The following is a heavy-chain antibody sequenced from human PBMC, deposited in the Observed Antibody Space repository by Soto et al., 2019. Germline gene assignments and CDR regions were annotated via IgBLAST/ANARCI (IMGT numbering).Heavy chain of an antibody. Sequence: EVQLLESGGGSVHPGGSLRLSCVASGFRFSAYAMYWVRQAPGKGLAWVASVSGSVTRTYYADSVEGRFTISRDDSRNVVYLQISSLRAEDTAVYYCAKSPSRAPYGMDVWGHGTTVTVSS. V-gene: IGHV3-23*01. CDR1: GFRFSAYA. CDR2: VSGSVTRT. D-gene: IGHD6-6*01. CDR3: AKSPSRAPYGMDV. J-gene: IGHJ6*02.